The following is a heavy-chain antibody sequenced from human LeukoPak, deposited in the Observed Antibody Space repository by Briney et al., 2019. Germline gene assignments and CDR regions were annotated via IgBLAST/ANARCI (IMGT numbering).Heavy chain of an antibody. CDR2: ISDSATTI. Sequence: PGGSLRLSCAASGFTFSTFEVNWVRQAPGKGLEWVSYISDSATTIYYADSVKGRFTISRDNAKNSLYLQMNSLRAEDTAVYYCARVFGSGSSDYWGQGTLVTVSS. CDR1: GFTFSTFE. CDR3: ARVFGSGSSDY. V-gene: IGHV3-48*03. D-gene: IGHD3-10*01. J-gene: IGHJ4*02.